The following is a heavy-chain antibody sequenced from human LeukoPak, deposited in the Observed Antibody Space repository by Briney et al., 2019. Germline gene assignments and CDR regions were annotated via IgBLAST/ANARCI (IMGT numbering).Heavy chain of an antibody. D-gene: IGHD6-6*01. CDR2: IYYSGST. CDR3: ARPHVLQYYYYGMDV. Sequence: SETLSLTCTVSGGSISSSSYYWGWIRQPPGKGLEWIGSIYYSGSTYYNPSLKSRVTISADTSKDQFSLKLSSVTAADTAVYYCARPHVLQYYYYGMDVWGQGTTVTVSS. CDR1: GGSISSSSYY. J-gene: IGHJ6*02. V-gene: IGHV4-39*01.